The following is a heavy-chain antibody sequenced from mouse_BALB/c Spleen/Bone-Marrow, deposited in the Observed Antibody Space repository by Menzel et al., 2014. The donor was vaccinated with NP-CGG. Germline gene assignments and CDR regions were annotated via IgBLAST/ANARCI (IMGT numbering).Heavy chain of an antibody. D-gene: IGHD4-1*01. CDR2: IHPNSGNT. CDR3: ARSGFDY. V-gene: IGHV1S130*01. Sequence: QVQLQQSGSVLVRPGASVKLSCKASGYTFTSSWMHWAKQRPGQGLEWIGEIHPNSGNTNYNEKFKGKATLTVDTSSSXAYVDLSSLTSEDSAVYYCARSGFDYWGQGTTLTVSS. J-gene: IGHJ2*01. CDR1: GYTFTSSW.